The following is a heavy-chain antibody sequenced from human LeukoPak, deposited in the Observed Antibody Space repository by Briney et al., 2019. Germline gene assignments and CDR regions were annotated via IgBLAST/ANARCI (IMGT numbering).Heavy chain of an antibody. V-gene: IGHV2-5*01. J-gene: IGHJ4*02. CDR2: IYWNEDA. Sequence: GPRRVNATQLLTLICTFSGFSLSTSRVEVGVGWIRQPPGKALERLASIYWNEDARQKPSLKSRLTITKDTSKNQVVLTMTNMDPVDTATYYCARRKRSETYFDYWGQGTLVTVSS. CDR3: ARRKRSETYFDY. CDR1: GFSLSTSRVEVG.